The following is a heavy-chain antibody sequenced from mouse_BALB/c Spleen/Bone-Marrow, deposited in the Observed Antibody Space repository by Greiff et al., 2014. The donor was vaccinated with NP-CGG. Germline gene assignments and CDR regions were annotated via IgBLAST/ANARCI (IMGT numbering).Heavy chain of an antibody. V-gene: IGHV1-5*01. D-gene: IGHD1-1*01. J-gene: IGHJ1*01. CDR1: GYSFTIYW. CDR2: IYPGNSDT. Sequence: EVQLQQSGTVLARPGASVKMSCMASGYSFTIYWMHWVKQRPGQGLEWIGAIYPGNSDTSYNQKFKGKAKLTAVTSASTAYMELSSLTNEDSAVYYCTRFGSTYDWYFDVWGAGTTVTVSS. CDR3: TRFGSTYDWYFDV.